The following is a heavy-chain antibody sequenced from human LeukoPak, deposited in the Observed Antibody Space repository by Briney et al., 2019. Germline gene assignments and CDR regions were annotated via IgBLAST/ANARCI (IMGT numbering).Heavy chain of an antibody. Sequence: SETLSLTCTVSGGSISSGSYYWSWIRQPAGKGLEWIGRIYTGGSTNYNPSLKSRVTISVDTSKNQFPLKLSSVTAADTAVYYCARAPYSSSWYPLDYWGQGTLVTVSS. V-gene: IGHV4-61*02. CDR1: GGSISSGSYY. CDR2: IYTGGST. CDR3: ARAPYSSSWYPLDY. D-gene: IGHD6-13*01. J-gene: IGHJ4*02.